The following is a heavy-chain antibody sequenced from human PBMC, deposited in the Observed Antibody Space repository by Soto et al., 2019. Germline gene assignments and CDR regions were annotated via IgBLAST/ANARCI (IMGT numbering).Heavy chain of an antibody. CDR1: GASISSGDYF. D-gene: IGHD5-12*01. CDR3: AREKGYISGPKNFDY. V-gene: IGHV4-30-4*01. J-gene: IGHJ4*02. CDR2: IYDSGSS. Sequence: TLSLPCTVSGASISSGDYFWSWIRQSPGKGLEWIGYIYDSGSSYYNPSLKSRVTMSVDTSKNQFSLKLRSVTAADTAVYYCAREKGYISGPKNFDYWGQGTLVTVSS.